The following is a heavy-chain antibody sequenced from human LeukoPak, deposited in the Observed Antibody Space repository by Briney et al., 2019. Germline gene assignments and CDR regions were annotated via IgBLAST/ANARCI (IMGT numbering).Heavy chain of an antibody. V-gene: IGHV3-21*01. CDR1: KFTFSSYR. D-gene: IGHD3-22*01. J-gene: IGHJ3*02. CDR3: ARDGDYYDSRGDAFDI. CDR2: ISSSDRYI. Sequence: RAGGSLRLSCAASKFTFSSYRMNWVRQAPGKGLEWVSSISSSDRYIFYADSVKGRFTISRDNAKNSLYLQMNSLRAEDTAVYYCARDGDYYDSRGDAFDIWGQGAMVTVSS.